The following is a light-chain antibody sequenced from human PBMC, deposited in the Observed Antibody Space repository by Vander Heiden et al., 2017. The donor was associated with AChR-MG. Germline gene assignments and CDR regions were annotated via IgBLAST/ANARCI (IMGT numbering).Light chain of an antibody. CDR1: QSVTNNY. CDR2: GAS. J-gene: IGKJ4*01. V-gene: IGKV3-20*01. CDR3: QQYGRSLT. Sequence: IVSTQSPGTLPLSPGERATLSCRTRQSVTNNYLAWYQQKPGQAPRLLMYGASSRATGIPDRFSGSGSGTDFTLTISRLEPEDFAVYYCQQYGRSLTFGGGTKVEI.